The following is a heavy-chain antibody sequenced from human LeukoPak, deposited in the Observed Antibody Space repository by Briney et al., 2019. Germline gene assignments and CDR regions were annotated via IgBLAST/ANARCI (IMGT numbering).Heavy chain of an antibody. J-gene: IGHJ4*02. D-gene: IGHD3-22*01. CDR3: ARGPQKYYYDSSGYYHTDFDY. Sequence: ASVKLSCKASGYTFTGYYMHWVRQAPGQGLEWMGWINPNSGGTNYAQKFQGRVTMTRDTSISTAYMELSRLRSDDTAVYYCARGPQKYYYDSSGYYHTDFDYWGQGTLVTVSS. CDR1: GYTFTGYY. CDR2: INPNSGGT. V-gene: IGHV1-2*02.